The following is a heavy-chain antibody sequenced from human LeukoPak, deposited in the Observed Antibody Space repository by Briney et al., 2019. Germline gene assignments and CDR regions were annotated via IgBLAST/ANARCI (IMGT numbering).Heavy chain of an antibody. Sequence: GGSLRLSCAASGFSFSNFRMNWVRQAPGKGLEWVSSISSSSSYIYYADSVKGRFTISRDNAKNSLYLQMNSLRAEDTAVYYCARDEDSSSSAYYYYYGMDVWGQGTTVTVSS. V-gene: IGHV3-21*01. D-gene: IGHD6-6*01. CDR2: ISSSSSYI. CDR3: ARDEDSSSSAYYYYYGMDV. J-gene: IGHJ6*02. CDR1: GFSFSNFR.